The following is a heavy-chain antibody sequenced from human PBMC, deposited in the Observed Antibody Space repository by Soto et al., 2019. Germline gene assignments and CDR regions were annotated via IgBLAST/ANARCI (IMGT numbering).Heavy chain of an antibody. CDR1: GGSISSGGYY. D-gene: IGHD3-10*02. V-gene: IGHV4-31*03. Sequence: PSETLSLTCTVSGGSISSGGYYWSWIRQHPGKGLEWIGYIYYSGSTYYNPSLKSRVTISVDTSKNQFSLKLSSVTAADTAVYYCARYGDYYVYGMDGWGQGTTVTVSS. CDR3: ARYGDYYVYGMDG. J-gene: IGHJ6*02. CDR2: IYYSGST.